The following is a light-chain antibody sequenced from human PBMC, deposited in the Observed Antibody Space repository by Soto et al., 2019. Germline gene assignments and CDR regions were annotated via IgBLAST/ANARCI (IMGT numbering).Light chain of an antibody. CDR3: QQYNIYPWT. J-gene: IGKJ1*01. V-gene: IGKV1-5*01. CDR1: QSISSW. Sequence: IQMTQSPSTLSASVGERVTIACRASQSISSWLAWYQVKPGKAPKLLIYDASSLERGVPSRFSGSGSGTEFTLTVSRLQPDDFASYYCQQYNIYPWTFGKGTKVDIK. CDR2: DAS.